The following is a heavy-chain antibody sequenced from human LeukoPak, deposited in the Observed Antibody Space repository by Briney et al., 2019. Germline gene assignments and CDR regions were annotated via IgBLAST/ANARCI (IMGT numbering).Heavy chain of an antibody. V-gene: IGHV3-7*01. CDR3: ARLRYHDFWSGYWKYYYYMDV. D-gene: IGHD3-3*01. CDR1: GFTLSSYW. J-gene: IGHJ6*03. CDR2: IKQDGSEK. Sequence: GGSLGLSCAASGFTLSSYWMSWVRQAPGKGLEWVANIKQDGSEKYYVDSVKGRFTISRDNAKNSLYLQMNSLRAEDTAVYYCARLRYHDFWSGYWKYYYYMDVWGKGTTVTVSS.